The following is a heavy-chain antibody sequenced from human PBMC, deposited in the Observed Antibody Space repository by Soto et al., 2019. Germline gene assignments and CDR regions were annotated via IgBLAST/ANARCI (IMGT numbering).Heavy chain of an antibody. CDR1: GGSISSGDYY. V-gene: IGHV4-30-4*01. CDR2: IYYSGST. CDR3: AKHPSDFWFDP. D-gene: IGHD2-21*02. Sequence: SETLSLTCTVSGGSISSGDYYWSWIRQPPGKGLEWIGYIYYSGSTYYNPSLKSRVTISVDTSKNQFSLKLSSVTAADTAVYYCAKHPSDFWFDPWGQGTLVTVST. J-gene: IGHJ5*02.